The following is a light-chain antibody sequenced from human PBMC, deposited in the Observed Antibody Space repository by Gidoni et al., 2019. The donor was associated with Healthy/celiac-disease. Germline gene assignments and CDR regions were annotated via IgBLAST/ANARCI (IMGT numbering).Light chain of an antibody. J-gene: IGLJ2*01. CDR3: CSYAGSYRRGVV. CDR1: SSDVGGYNY. CDR2: DVS. V-gene: IGLV2-11*01. Sequence: QSALTQPRSVSGSPGQSVTISCTGTSSDVGGYNYVSWYQQHPGKAPKLMIYDVSKRPSGVPDRFSGSKSGNTASLTISGLQAEDEADYYCCSYAGSYRRGVVFGGGTKLTVL.